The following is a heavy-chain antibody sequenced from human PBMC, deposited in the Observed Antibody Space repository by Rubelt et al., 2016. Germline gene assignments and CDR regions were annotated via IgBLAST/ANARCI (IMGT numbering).Heavy chain of an antibody. V-gene: IGHV3-30*03. CDR1: GFIFNTYG. CDR2: ISHAATTA. D-gene: IGHD3-3*01. Sequence: VQLVESGGGLVKPGGSLRLSCAASGFIFNTYGMHWVRQAPGKGLEWAAVISHAATTAFYADSVRGRFTISRDNAMNSLYLQMNSLRVDDTAMYFCARDGSEWSRDYWGQGTLVTVSS. CDR3: ARDGSEWSRDY. J-gene: IGHJ4*02.